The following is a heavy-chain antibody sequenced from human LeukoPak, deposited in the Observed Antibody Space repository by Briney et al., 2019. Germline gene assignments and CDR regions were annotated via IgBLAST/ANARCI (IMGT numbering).Heavy chain of an antibody. CDR1: GYTFTGYY. Sequence: VASVKVSCKASGYTFTGYYIYWVRQAPGQGLEWMGWINPNSDDTSYAQKFQGRVTMTRDTSVSTAYMELSGLSSDDTAVYYCARQDGDLDYWGQGTLVTVSS. V-gene: IGHV1-2*02. CDR3: ARQDGDLDY. D-gene: IGHD4-17*01. J-gene: IGHJ4*02. CDR2: INPNSDDT.